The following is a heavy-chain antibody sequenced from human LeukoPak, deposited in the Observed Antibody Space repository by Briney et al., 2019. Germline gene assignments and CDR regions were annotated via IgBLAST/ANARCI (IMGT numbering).Heavy chain of an antibody. D-gene: IGHD2-21*01. CDR3: ITPLPYSAQ. CDR1: GFTFDDYG. J-gene: IGHJ4*02. CDR2: IKPKTDGETT. V-gene: IGHV3-15*07. Sequence: PGGSLRLSCAASGFTFDDYGMNWVRQAPGKGLEWVGRIKPKTDGETTEYAAPVKGRFSISRDDSKNMLYLQMNSLKTEDTAVYYCITPLPYSAQGGQGTLVTVSS.